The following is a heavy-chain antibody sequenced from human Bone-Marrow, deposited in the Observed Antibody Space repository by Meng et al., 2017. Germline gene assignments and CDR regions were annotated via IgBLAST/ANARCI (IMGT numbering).Heavy chain of an antibody. Sequence: ESLKISCTVSGGSISSYYWSWIRQPAGKGLEWIGRIYTSGSTNYNPSLKSRVTMSVDTSKNQFSLKLSSVTAADTAVYYCARGGNRYDILTGSVPNAFDIWGQGTMVTVSS. CDR3: ARGGNRYDILTGSVPNAFDI. J-gene: IGHJ3*02. CDR2: IYTSGST. D-gene: IGHD3-9*01. V-gene: IGHV4-4*07. CDR1: GGSISSYY.